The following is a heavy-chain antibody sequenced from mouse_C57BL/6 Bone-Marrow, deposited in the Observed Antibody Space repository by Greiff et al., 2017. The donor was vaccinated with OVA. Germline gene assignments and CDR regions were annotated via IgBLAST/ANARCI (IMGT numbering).Heavy chain of an antibody. Sequence: VKLQQSGAELVKPGASVKLSCKASGYTFTSYWMQWVKQRPGQGLEWIGEIDPSDSYTNYNQKFKGKATLTVDTSSSTAYMQLSSLTSEDSAVYYCARDYYGSEGFAYWGQGTLVTVSA. CDR3: ARDYYGSEGFAY. CDR1: GYTFTSYW. D-gene: IGHD1-1*01. CDR2: IDPSDSYT. V-gene: IGHV1-50*01. J-gene: IGHJ3*01.